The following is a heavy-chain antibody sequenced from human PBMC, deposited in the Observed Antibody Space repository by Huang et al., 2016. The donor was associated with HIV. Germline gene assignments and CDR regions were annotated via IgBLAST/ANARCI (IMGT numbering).Heavy chain of an antibody. V-gene: IGHV1-18*01. D-gene: IGHD5-18*01. CDR3: ARGGGIQLWLLGYYYMDV. CDR1: GYTFSSFG. Sequence: QAQLVQPGAEVQKPGASVKVSCKASGYTFSSFGISWVRQAPGQGLEWVGWISVYNGNTKFAQKFQVRLTMTTDTSTSTAYMELGSQRSDDTAVYYCARGGGIQLWLLGYYYMDVWGNGTTVTVSS. CDR2: ISVYNGNT. J-gene: IGHJ6*03.